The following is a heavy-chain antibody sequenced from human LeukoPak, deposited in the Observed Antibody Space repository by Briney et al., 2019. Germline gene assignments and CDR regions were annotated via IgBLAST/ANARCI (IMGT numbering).Heavy chain of an antibody. CDR1: GFTFSTYT. D-gene: IGHD6-6*01. V-gene: IGHV3-30-3*01. J-gene: IGHJ6*02. Sequence: GGSLRLSCAASGFTFSTYTMHWVRQAPGKGLEWVAVISYDGSNKYYADSVKGRFTFSRDNSKNTLYLQMNSLRAEDTAVCYCATSSSGRSYYYGMDVWGQGTTVTVSS. CDR2: ISYDGSNK. CDR3: ATSSSGRSYYYGMDV.